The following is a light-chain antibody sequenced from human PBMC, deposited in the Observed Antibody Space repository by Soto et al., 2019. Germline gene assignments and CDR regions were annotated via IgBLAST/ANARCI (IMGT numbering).Light chain of an antibody. CDR3: LHSYCGARSV. J-gene: IGLJ3*02. V-gene: IGLV7-46*01. CDR2: DTS. CDR1: TGAVTSGHY. Sequence: QAVVTQGPSLTVSPGGTVTLTCGSSTGAVTSGHYPYWFQQKPGQAPRTLIYDTSNKHSWTPARFSGSLLEGKAALTLSGAQPEDEAEFFCLHSYCGARSVFGGGTKLTVL.